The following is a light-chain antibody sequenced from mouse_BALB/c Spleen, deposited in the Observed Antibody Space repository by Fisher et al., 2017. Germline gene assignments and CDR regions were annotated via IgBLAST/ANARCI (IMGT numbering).Light chain of an antibody. J-gene: IGKJ1*01. Sequence: DIVITQTTATLSVTPGDSVSLSCRASQSISNNLHWYQQKSHESPRLLIKYASQSISGIPSRFSGSGSGTDFTLKISRVEAEDLGVYYCWQGTHFPQTFGGGTKLEIK. CDR1: QSISNN. CDR3: WQGTHFPQT. V-gene: IGKV5-43*01. CDR2: YAS.